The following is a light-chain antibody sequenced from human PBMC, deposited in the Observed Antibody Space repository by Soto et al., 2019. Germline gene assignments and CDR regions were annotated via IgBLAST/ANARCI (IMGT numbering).Light chain of an antibody. CDR1: TSDVGSYNY. V-gene: IGLV2-14*01. CDR2: EVS. CDR3: SSYTTSSTWV. J-gene: IGLJ3*02. Sequence: QSALTQPASVSGSPGQSITISCSGTTSDVGSYNYVSWYQQHPGKAPKLIIYEVSNRPSGVSIRFSGSKSANTASLTISGLQAEDEADHYCSSYTTSSTWVFGGGTKLTVL.